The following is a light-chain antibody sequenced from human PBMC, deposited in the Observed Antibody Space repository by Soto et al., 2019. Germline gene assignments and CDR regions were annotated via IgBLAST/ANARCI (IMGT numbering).Light chain of an antibody. CDR1: QSISSW. Sequence: DIQMTQSPSTLSASVGDRVTITCRASQSISSWLAWYQQKPGKAPKLLIYDASSLESGVPSRFSGSGSGTEFTHTISSLQADDFATYYCQQYNSYSYTFGQGTKLEI. CDR2: DAS. V-gene: IGKV1-5*01. CDR3: QQYNSYSYT. J-gene: IGKJ2*01.